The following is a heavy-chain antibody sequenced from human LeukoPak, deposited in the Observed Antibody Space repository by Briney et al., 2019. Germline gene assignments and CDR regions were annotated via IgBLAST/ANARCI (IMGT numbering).Heavy chain of an antibody. CDR1: GFAFNSYE. Sequence: GGSLRLSCAASGFAFNSYEMNWVRQAPGKGLEWVSYISSRTNVRYYSDSVKGRFTISRDDAKNSLYLQMNGLRAGDTAVYYCSREGQIASPFDYWGQGTLVTVSS. CDR3: SREGQIASPFDY. CDR2: ISSRTNVR. V-gene: IGHV3-48*03. J-gene: IGHJ4*02.